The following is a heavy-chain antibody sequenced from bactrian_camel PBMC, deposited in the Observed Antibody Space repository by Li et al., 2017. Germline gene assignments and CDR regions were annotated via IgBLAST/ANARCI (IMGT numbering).Heavy chain of an antibody. V-gene: IGHV3S55*01. CDR2: ISSAGYT. D-gene: IGHD2*01. J-gene: IGHJ4*01. Sequence: QLVESGGGSVQAGGSLRLSCVASGFSYSPNMAWFHQAPGKEREGVVGISSAGYTTYAASVKGRFTISKDDAKNTLYLQMNSLKPEDTAMYYCADSYVPISSAGYCYTSDYWGQGTQVTVS. CDR3: ADSYVPISSAGYCYTSDY. CDR1: GFSYSPN.